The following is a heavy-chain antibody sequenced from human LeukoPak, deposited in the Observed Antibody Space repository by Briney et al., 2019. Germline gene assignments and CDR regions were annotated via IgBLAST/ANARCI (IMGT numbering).Heavy chain of an antibody. CDR2: INTNTGNP. V-gene: IGHV7-4-1*02. Sequence: ASVKVSCKASGYTFTSYAMNWVRQAPGQGLEWMGWINTNTGNPTYAQGFTGRFVFSLDTSVSTAYLQISSLKAEDTAVHYCARGPLSSSWYGYYYYYMDVWGKGTTVTVSS. D-gene: IGHD6-13*01. CDR1: GYTFTSYA. CDR3: ARGPLSSSWYGYYYYYMDV. J-gene: IGHJ6*03.